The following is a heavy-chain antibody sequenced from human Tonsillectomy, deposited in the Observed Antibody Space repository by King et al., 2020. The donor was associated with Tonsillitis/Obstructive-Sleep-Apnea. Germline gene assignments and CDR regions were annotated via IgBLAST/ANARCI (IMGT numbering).Heavy chain of an antibody. V-gene: IGHV3-23*04. J-gene: IGHJ4*02. CDR2: ISGGGGRT. Sequence: QLVQSGGGLVQPGGSLRLSCAASGITFSSYAMSWVRQAPGKGLEWVSTISGGGGRTYYADSVKGRFTISRDNSKNTLYLQMNSLRAEDTAGYYCAKAMVQGIIITIFDYWGQGTLVTVSS. D-gene: IGHD3-10*01. CDR3: AKAMVQGIIITIFDY. CDR1: GITFSSYA.